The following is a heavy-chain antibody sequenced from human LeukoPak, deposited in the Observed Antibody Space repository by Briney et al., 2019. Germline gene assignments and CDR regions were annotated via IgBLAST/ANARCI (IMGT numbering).Heavy chain of an antibody. CDR3: AREVRYRNYYDFWSGYYTGLDY. D-gene: IGHD3-3*01. V-gene: IGHV1-18*01. CDR2: ISAYNGNT. Sequence: GASVKVSCKASGYTFTSYGISWVRQAPGQGLEWMGWISAYNGNTNYAQKLQGRVTMTTDTSTSTAYMELRSLRSDDTAVYYCAREVRYRNYYDFWSGYYTGLDYWGQGTLVTVSS. J-gene: IGHJ4*02. CDR1: GYTFTSYG.